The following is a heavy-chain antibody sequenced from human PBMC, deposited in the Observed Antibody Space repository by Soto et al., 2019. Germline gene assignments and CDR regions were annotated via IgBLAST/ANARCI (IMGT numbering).Heavy chain of an antibody. J-gene: IGHJ4*02. Sequence: GGSLRLSCAVSGVTLTDVWMNWVRQAPGKGPEWVSVISGSGGSTYYADSVKGRFTISRDNSKNTLYLQMNSLRAEDTAVYYCAKRATGTYFDYWGQGTLVTVSS. D-gene: IGHD1-1*01. CDR3: AKRATGTYFDY. V-gene: IGHV3-23*01. CDR2: ISGSGGST. CDR1: GVTLTDVW.